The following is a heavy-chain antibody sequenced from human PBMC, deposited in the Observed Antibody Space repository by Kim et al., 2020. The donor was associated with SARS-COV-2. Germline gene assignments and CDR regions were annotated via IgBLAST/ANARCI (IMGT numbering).Heavy chain of an antibody. CDR3: ARAGSGWFGGFYPYGLGV. Sequence: SETLSLTCTVSGDSVSSCSYYWSWLRQPAGKGLEWVGRIYTSGITNSNPSLESRVTISLDTSRYQVTLRMSSVTAADPAVYYCARAGSGWFGGFYPYGLGVGSQATTVTVPS. V-gene: IGHV4-61*02. CDR1: GDSVSSCSYY. CDR2: IYTSGIT. D-gene: IGHD6-13*01. J-gene: IGHJ6*02.